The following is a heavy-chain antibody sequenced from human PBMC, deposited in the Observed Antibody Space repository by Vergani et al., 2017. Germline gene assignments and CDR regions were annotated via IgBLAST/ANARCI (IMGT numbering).Heavy chain of an antibody. Sequence: EVQLVESGGGLVQPGRSLTLSCAASGFTFAPSAMHWVRQAPGKGPEWVSGISWNSGSIGYTDSVKGRFTLSRDNAKNSLYLQMNSLRAEDTALYYCAKDSKYYYDSSGHPDYWGQGTLVTVSS. V-gene: IGHV3-9*01. D-gene: IGHD3-22*01. J-gene: IGHJ4*02. CDR3: AKDSKYYYDSSGHPDY. CDR1: GFTFAPSA. CDR2: ISWNSGSI.